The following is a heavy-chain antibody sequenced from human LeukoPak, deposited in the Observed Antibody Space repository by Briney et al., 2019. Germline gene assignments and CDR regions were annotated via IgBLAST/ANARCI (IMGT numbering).Heavy chain of an antibody. V-gene: IGHV3-30*18. CDR2: ISYDGSNK. D-gene: IGHD4-11*01. Sequence: PGRSLRLSCAASGFTFSSYGMHWVRQAPGKGLEWVAVISYDGSNKYYADSVKGRFTISRDNSKNTLYLQMNSLRAEDTAVYYCAKDAYSNSTYWYFDLWGRGTLVTVSS. CDR3: AKDAYSNSTYWYFDL. J-gene: IGHJ2*01. CDR1: GFTFSSYG.